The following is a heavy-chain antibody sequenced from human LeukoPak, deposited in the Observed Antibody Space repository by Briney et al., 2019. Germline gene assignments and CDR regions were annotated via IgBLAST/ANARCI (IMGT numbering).Heavy chain of an antibody. Sequence: PGGSLRLSCAASEFTVSDNYMSWVRQAPGKGLEWVSVMYSRGDTYYADSVKGRFTFSRDISKNTLYLQMNGLRTEDTAMYYCARDAPQVPAAGVLASWGQGTLVTVSP. CDR3: ARDAPQVPAAGVLAS. J-gene: IGHJ5*02. CDR1: EFTVSDNY. CDR2: MYSRGDT. V-gene: IGHV3-53*01. D-gene: IGHD6-13*01.